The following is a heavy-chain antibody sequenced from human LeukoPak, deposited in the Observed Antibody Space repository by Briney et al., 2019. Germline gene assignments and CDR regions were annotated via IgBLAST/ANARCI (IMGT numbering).Heavy chain of an antibody. CDR2: IYYSGST. Sequence: PSETLSLTCTVSGCSISSYYWSWIRQPPGKGLEWIGYIYYSGSTNYNPSLKSRVTISVDTSKNQFSLKLSSVTAADTAVYYCARGVLDYYYYGMDVWGQGTTVTVSS. CDR3: ARGVLDYYYYGMDV. V-gene: IGHV4-59*01. J-gene: IGHJ6*02. CDR1: GCSISSYY.